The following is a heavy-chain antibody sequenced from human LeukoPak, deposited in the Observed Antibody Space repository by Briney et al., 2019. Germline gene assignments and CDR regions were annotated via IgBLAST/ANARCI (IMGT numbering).Heavy chain of an antibody. V-gene: IGHV1-2*06. J-gene: IGHJ4*02. CDR1: GYTFTGHY. Sequence: ASVKVSCKASGYTFTGHYMHWVRQAPGQGLEWMGRINPNSGGTNYAQKFQGRVTMTRDTSISTAYMELSRLRSDDTAVFYCARGGPYEYVWGSYRPFDYWGQGTLVTVSS. CDR3: ARGGPYEYVWGSYRPFDY. D-gene: IGHD3-16*02. CDR2: INPNSGGT.